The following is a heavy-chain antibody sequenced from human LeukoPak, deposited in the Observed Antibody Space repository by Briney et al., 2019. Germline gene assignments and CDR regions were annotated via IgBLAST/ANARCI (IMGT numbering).Heavy chain of an antibody. V-gene: IGHV4-30-4*01. J-gene: IGHJ5*02. Sequence: ASETLSLTCTVSGGSISSGDYYWSWIRQPPGKGLEWIGYIYYSGSTYYNPSLKSRVTISVDTSKNQFSLKLSSVTAADTAVYYCAREIGNQYNWFDPWGQGTLVTVSS. CDR1: GGSISSGDYY. CDR3: AREIGNQYNWFDP. D-gene: IGHD4-23*01. CDR2: IYYSGST.